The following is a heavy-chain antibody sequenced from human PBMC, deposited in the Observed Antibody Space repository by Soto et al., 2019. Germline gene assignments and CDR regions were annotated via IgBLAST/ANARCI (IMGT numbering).Heavy chain of an antibody. Sequence: ASVKVSCKASGYTFTSYGISWVRQAPGQGLEWMGWISAYNGNTNYAQKFQGRVTMTTDTSTSTAYMELSSLRSEDTAVYYCAKWGDGYNSGFDYWGQGTLVTVSS. CDR3: AKWGDGYNSGFDY. CDR1: GYTFTSYG. CDR2: ISAYNGNT. V-gene: IGHV1-18*01. D-gene: IGHD5-12*01. J-gene: IGHJ4*02.